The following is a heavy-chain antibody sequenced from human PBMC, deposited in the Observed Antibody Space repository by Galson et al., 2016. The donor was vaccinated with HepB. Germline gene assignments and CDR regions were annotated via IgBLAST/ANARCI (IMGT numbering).Heavy chain of an antibody. CDR3: THSEYGSGWCLDP. D-gene: IGHD6-19*01. CDR2: IWFDGSKE. J-gene: IGHJ5*02. V-gene: IGHV3-33*01. CDR1: GFTFSSHG. Sequence: SLRLSCAASGFTFSSHGMHWVRQAPGKGVEWVAMIWFDGSKEYYADSVKGRFTISRENSKNTLYLQMDRLIAEDTAVYSCTHSEYGSGWCLDPWGRGTLVTVAS.